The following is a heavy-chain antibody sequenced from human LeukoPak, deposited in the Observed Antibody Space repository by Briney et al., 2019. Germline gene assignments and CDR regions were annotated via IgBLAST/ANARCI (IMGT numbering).Heavy chain of an antibody. D-gene: IGHD4-11*01. CDR3: ARRRLQIDY. CDR1: GFTFSSYA. V-gene: IGHV3-23*01. J-gene: IGHJ4*02. CDR2: ISGSSGGT. Sequence: PGGSLRLSCAASGFTFSSYAISWVGQAPGKGLEWVSGISGSSGGTYYAESVKGRFIISRDSSQNTLYLQMHSLKVEDTAIYYCARRRLQIDYWGQGTLVTVSS.